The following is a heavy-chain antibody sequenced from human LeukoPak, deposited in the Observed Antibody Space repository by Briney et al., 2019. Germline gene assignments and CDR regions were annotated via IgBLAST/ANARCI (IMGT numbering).Heavy chain of an antibody. CDR2: INPDGRTT. J-gene: IGHJ4*02. CDR1: GFTFNTYW. CDR3: AKVDGSGNSIFDY. D-gene: IGHD3-22*01. V-gene: IGHV3-74*01. Sequence: GGSLRLSCAASGFTFNTYWMHWVRQDPGKGLVWVSRINPDGRTTNYADSVKGRFTISRDNAKNTLYLQMSSLRVEDTATYYCAKVDGSGNSIFDYWGQGTLVPVSS.